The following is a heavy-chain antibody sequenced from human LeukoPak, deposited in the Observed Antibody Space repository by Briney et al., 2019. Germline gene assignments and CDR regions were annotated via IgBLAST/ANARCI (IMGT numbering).Heavy chain of an antibody. V-gene: IGHV3-7*03. D-gene: IGHD6-13*01. CDR1: GFTFSSYW. Sequence: GGSLRLSCAASGFTFSSYWMSWVRQAPGKGLEWVANIKQDGSEKYYVDSVKGRFTISRDNSKNTLYLQMNSLRAEDTAVYYCAKESSSWALNWFDPWGQGTLVTVSS. J-gene: IGHJ5*02. CDR3: AKESSSWALNWFDP. CDR2: IKQDGSEK.